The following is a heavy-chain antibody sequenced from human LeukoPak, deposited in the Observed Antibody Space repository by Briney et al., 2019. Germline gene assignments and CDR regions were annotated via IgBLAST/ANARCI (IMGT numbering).Heavy chain of an antibody. Sequence: GGSLRLSCAASGFTFDDYAMHWVRQAPGKGLEWVSRINSDGSSTSYADSVKGRFTISRDNAKNTLYLQMNSLRAEDTAVYYCASEQQLAVWGQGTTVTVSS. CDR3: ASEQQLAV. CDR1: GFTFDDYA. J-gene: IGHJ6*02. D-gene: IGHD6-13*01. CDR2: INSDGSST. V-gene: IGHV3-74*01.